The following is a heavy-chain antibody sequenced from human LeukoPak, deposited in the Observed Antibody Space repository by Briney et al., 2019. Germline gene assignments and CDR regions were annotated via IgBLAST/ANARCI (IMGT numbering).Heavy chain of an antibody. V-gene: IGHV4-34*01. J-gene: IGHJ4*02. CDR3: ARWPLLEY. CDR2: INHSGST. Sequence: SETLSLTCAVYGGSFSGYYWSWIRQPPGKGLEWIGEINHSGSTNYNPSLKSRVTISVDTSKNQFSLKLSSVTAADTAVYYCARWPLLEYWGQGTLVTVSS. D-gene: IGHD2-15*01. CDR1: GGSFSGYY.